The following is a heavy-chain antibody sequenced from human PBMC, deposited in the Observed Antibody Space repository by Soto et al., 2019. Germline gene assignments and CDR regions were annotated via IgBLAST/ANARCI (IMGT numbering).Heavy chain of an antibody. D-gene: IGHD3-9*01. Sequence: PGGSLILSCAASGFTFSSYAMSWVRQAPGKGLEWVSAISGSGGSTYYADSVKGRFTISRDNSKNTLYLQMNSLRAEDTAVYYYAKNPLRGYFDWLPDYWGQGTLVTXSS. V-gene: IGHV3-23*01. CDR3: AKNPLRGYFDWLPDY. J-gene: IGHJ4*02. CDR2: ISGSGGST. CDR1: GFTFSSYA.